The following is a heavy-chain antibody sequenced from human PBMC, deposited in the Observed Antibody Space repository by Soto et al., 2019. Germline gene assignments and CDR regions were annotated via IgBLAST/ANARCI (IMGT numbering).Heavy chain of an antibody. V-gene: IGHV1-69*04. D-gene: IGHD1-7*01. J-gene: IGHJ4*02. CDR1: GGTFSSYI. Sequence: ASVKVSCKASGGTFSSYIFSWVRQAPGQGLEWMGRIIPILGIANYAQKFQGRVTISADKSTSTAYMELSSLRSEDTAVYYCAREITGTTTTHFDYWGQGTLVTVSS. CDR2: IIPILGIA. CDR3: AREITGTTTTHFDY.